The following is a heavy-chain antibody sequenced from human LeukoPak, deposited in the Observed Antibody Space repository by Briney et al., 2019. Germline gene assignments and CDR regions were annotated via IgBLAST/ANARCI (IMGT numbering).Heavy chain of an antibody. V-gene: IGHV1-2*02. CDR3: ARDLDSSWTGYFQP. J-gene: IGHJ1*01. Sequence: GASVKVSCKASGYTFTGYYIHWVRQAPGQGLEWMGWVNPNDGGTNYAQKFQGRVTMTWDTSITTAYMELSSLTSDDTAVYYCARDLDSSWTGYFQPWGQGTPVTVSS. CDR2: VNPNDGGT. D-gene: IGHD6-13*01. CDR1: GYTFTGYY.